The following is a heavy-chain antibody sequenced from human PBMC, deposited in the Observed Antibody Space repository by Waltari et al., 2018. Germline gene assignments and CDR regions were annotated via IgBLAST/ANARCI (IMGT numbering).Heavy chain of an antibody. V-gene: IGHV4-39*07. CDR3: ARVLIRTSGLNFDS. Sequence: QQESGPSLVKPSETLSLTCTVSYWSISSRSYYWGWIRLAPGKGLEWIGHIYYSGSSYHNPSLKSRITMSVASSKNQFSLPLRSVTAADTAVYYCARVLIRTSGLNFDSWGQGSLVTVSS. CDR1: YWSISSRSYY. J-gene: IGHJ4*02. D-gene: IGHD3-16*01. CDR2: IYYSGSS.